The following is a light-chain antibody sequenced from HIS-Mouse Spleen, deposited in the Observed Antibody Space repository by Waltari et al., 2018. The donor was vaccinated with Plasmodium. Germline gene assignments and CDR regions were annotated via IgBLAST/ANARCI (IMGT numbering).Light chain of an antibody. J-gene: IGLJ3*02. CDR1: ALPKQY. V-gene: IGLV3-25*03. Sequence: SYDLTQPPSVSVSPGPTARTTCSGDALPKQYAYWYQQKPGQAPVLVIYKDSERPSGIPERFSGSSSGTTVTLTISGVQAEDEADYYCQSADSSGTPNWVFGGGTKLTVL. CDR2: KDS. CDR3: QSADSSGTPNWV.